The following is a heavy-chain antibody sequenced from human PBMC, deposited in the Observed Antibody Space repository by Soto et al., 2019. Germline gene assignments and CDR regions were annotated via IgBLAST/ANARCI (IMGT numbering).Heavy chain of an antibody. CDR3: ARGYRERAFYAMGA. Sequence: QVQLVQSGAEVKMPGSSVRVSCKASGGSFSKYGISWVRQAPGQGLEWMGGIIPMFGIGNYAEKFLGRVTITADESTSTSHMELSSLRSEATAVYFCARGYRERAFYAMGAWGQGTTVTVSS. J-gene: IGHJ6*01. D-gene: IGHD1-26*01. CDR1: GGSFSKYG. CDR2: IIPMFGIG. V-gene: IGHV1-69*01.